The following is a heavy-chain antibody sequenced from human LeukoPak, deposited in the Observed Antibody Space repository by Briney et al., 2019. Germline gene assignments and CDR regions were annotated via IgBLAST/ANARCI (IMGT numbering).Heavy chain of an antibody. CDR3: ARGRAYYDFWSGYYL. J-gene: IGHJ4*02. Sequence: SETLSLTCTVSGGSITTNSYYWAWIRQPPGKGLEWIGEINHSGSTNYNPSLKSRVTISVDTSKNQFSLKLSSVTAADTAVYYCARGRAYYDFWSGYYLWGQGTLVTVSS. V-gene: IGHV4-39*07. D-gene: IGHD3-3*01. CDR1: GGSITTNSYY. CDR2: INHSGST.